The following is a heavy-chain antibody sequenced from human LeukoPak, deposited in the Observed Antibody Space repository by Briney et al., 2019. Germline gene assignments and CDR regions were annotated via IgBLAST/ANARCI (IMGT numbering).Heavy chain of an antibody. J-gene: IGHJ3*02. V-gene: IGHV3-30*04. D-gene: IGHD3-10*01. CDR1: GFTFSSYA. Sequence: GGSLRLSCAASGFTFSSYAMHWVRQAPGKGLEWVAVISYDGSNKYYADSVKGRFTISRDNSKNTLYLQMNSLRAEDTAVYYCAKVLYYYGSGSYYASGAFDIWGQGTMVTVSS. CDR2: ISYDGSNK. CDR3: AKVLYYYGSGSYYASGAFDI.